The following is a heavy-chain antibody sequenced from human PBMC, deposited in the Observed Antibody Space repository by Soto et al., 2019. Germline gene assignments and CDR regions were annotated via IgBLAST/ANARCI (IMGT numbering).Heavy chain of an antibody. Sequence: QVQLQESGPGLVKPSETLSLTCTVSGDSVSSGSYYWMWIRQPPGKGLGWIGYFSNSGSTNYNSSLKTGATISVDKSKKQLSLKLTSVFAADTAVYYCARAYYFGSGRGRSMDVWGQGTTVTVSS. CDR3: ARAYYFGSGRGRSMDV. CDR2: FSNSGST. J-gene: IGHJ6*02. CDR1: GDSVSSGSYY. V-gene: IGHV4-61*01. D-gene: IGHD3-10*01.